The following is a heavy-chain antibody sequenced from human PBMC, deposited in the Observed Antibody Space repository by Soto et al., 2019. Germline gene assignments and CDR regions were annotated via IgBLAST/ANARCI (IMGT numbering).Heavy chain of an antibody. Sequence: SVKVSCKASGGTFSSYAISWVRQAPGQGLEWMGGIIPIFGTANYAQKFQGRVTITADKSTSTAYMELSSLRSEDTAVYYCARGIAAAGTFIWFDPRGQGTLVTVSS. J-gene: IGHJ5*02. CDR3: ARGIAAAGTFIWFDP. CDR1: GGTFSSYA. D-gene: IGHD6-13*01. V-gene: IGHV1-69*06. CDR2: IIPIFGTA.